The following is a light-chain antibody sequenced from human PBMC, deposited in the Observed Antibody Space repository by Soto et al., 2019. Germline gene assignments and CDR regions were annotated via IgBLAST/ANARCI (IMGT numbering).Light chain of an antibody. CDR3: SSYTSSSTLV. Sequence: QSALTKPASVSGSPGQSITISCTGTSSDVGGYDYVSWYQQHPGKAPKLMIYEVSNRPSGVSNRFSGSKSGSTASLTISGLQAEDEADYYCSSYTSSSTLVFGGGTQLTVL. V-gene: IGLV2-14*01. CDR2: EVS. J-gene: IGLJ2*01. CDR1: SSDVGGYDY.